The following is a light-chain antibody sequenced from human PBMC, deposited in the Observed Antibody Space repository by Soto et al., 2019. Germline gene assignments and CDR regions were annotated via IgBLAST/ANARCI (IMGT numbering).Light chain of an antibody. CDR3: QQYNNWPPIT. Sequence: EIVLTQSPANLSLSTGERATLSCRASQSVSSYLAWYQQKPGQAPRLLFYGASNSATAIPARFSGSGSGTEFTLTISSLQSEDFAVYYCQQYNNWPPITFGRGTRLEIK. CDR1: QSVSSY. CDR2: GAS. J-gene: IGKJ5*01. V-gene: IGKV3D-15*01.